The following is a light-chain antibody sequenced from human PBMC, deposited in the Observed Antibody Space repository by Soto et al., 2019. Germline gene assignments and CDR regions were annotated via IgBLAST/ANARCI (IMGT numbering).Light chain of an antibody. V-gene: IGKV1-39*01. CDR2: AAS. CDR1: QSISSY. CDR3: QQSSSTPYT. J-gene: IGKJ2*01. Sequence: DIQMTQSPSSLSASVGDRVTITCRASQSISSYFNWYQQKPGKAPKLLIYAASSLQSGVPSRFSGSGSGTDFTLTISSLQPEDFATYDCQQSSSTPYTVGQGTKLEIK.